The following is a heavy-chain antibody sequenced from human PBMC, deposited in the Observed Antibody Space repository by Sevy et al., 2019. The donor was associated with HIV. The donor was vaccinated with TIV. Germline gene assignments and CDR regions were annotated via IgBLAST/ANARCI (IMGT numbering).Heavy chain of an antibody. CDR1: GGSISSYY. J-gene: IGHJ3*02. Sequence: SETLSLTCTVSGGSISSYYWSWIRQPPGKGLERIGYIYYSGSTKYNPSLKSRVTISVDTSKNQFSLKLSSVTAADTAVYYCARGYGDYGIGAFDIWGQGTMVTVSS. CDR3: ARGYGDYGIGAFDI. V-gene: IGHV4-59*01. CDR2: IYYSGST. D-gene: IGHD4-17*01.